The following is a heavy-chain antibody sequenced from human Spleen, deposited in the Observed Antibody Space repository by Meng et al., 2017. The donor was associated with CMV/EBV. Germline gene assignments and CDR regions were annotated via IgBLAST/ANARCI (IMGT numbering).Heavy chain of an antibody. CDR2: IYSGGSST. CDR3: ARGKGWFDP. CDR1: GFTFSSYA. V-gene: IGHV3-23*03. J-gene: IGHJ5*02. Sequence: GESLKISCAASGFTFSSYAMRWVRQAPGKGLEWVSVIYSGGSSTYYADSVKGRFTISRDNAKNSLYLQMNSLRAEDTAVYYCARGKGWFDPWGQGTLVTVSS.